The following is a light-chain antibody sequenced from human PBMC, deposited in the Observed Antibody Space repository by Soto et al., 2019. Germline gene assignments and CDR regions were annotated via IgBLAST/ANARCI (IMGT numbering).Light chain of an antibody. CDR2: AAS. CDR3: QQSYSTPRT. J-gene: IGKJ1*01. Sequence: QMTQSPSSLSAAVGDRVTITFRASQSISSYLNWYQQKPGKAPKLLIYAASTLQSGVPSRFSGTGSRTDFTLTVSGLQHEDFAAYYCQQSYSTPRTFGQGTKV. V-gene: IGKV1-39*01. CDR1: QSISSY.